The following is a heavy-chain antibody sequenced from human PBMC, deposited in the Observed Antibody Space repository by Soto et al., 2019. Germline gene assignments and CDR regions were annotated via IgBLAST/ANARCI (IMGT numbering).Heavy chain of an antibody. D-gene: IGHD2-2*01. V-gene: IGHV4-39*01. CDR2: IYYSGTT. J-gene: IGHJ6*02. CDR3: ARLHGYCISSSCHGHYAMDV. CDR1: SASTSSSSYT. Sequence: SETLSLTYTDSSASTSSSSYTWGWIRQPHGRGLEWIGSIYYSGTTYYNPSLNSRVTVSVDTSKNQFSLKVTSVTAADTAVYYCARLHGYCISSSCHGHYAMDVWGQGTTVT.